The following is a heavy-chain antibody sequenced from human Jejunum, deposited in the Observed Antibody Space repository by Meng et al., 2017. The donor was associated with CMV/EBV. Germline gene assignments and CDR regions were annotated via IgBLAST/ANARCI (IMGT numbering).Heavy chain of an antibody. J-gene: IGHJ4*02. CDR1: FINNG. D-gene: IGHD3-10*01. Sequence: FINNGIARERQGPGQGLGWMGWIGGYNGSNNFAQRLQGRVAMTIDTSKSTAYMELRSLRSDDTAVYYCARDPFKYYGPGSWPSPSDYWGQGTLVTVSS. CDR3: ARDPFKYYGPGSWPSPSDY. V-gene: IGHV1-18*01. CDR2: IGGYNGSN.